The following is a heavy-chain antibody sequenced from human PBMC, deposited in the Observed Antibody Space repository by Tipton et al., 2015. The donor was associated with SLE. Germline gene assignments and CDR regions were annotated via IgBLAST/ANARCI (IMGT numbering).Heavy chain of an antibody. V-gene: IGHV4-34*01. CDR3: ARTPEYYDVSTAEYASDAFDI. J-gene: IGHJ3*02. CDR1: GGSFSGYY. Sequence: TLSLTCAVYGGSFSGYYWSWIRQPPGKGLEWIGEINHSGSTNYNPSLKSRVTISVDTSKNQFSLKVSSVTAADTAVYYCARTPEYYDVSTAEYASDAFDIWGQGTLVTVSS. D-gene: IGHD3-9*01. CDR2: INHSGST.